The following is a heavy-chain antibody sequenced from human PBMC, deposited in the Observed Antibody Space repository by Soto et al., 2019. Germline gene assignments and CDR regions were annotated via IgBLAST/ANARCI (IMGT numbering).Heavy chain of an antibody. Sequence: KASETLSLTCSVSGDAVSSVSYYWGWVRQTPGKGLEWIGNIYYTGHTFYNPSLKSRVIISLDTSKNQFSLNLTSVTAADTAVYYCARERSPPYSSGWPYYYYGMDVWGQGTTVTVSS. J-gene: IGHJ6*02. CDR2: IYYTGHT. CDR3: ARERSPPYSSGWPYYYYGMDV. D-gene: IGHD6-19*01. CDR1: GDAVSSVSYY. V-gene: IGHV4-39*02.